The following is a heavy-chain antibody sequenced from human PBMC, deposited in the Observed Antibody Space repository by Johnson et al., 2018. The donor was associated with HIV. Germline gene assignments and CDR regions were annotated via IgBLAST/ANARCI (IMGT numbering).Heavy chain of an antibody. Sequence: QVQLVESGGGVVQPGRSLRLSCAASGFTLSNYAMHWVRQAPGKGLEWVAVISYDGSNKYYADSVKGRFTISRYNSKNTLYLQMNSLRAEDTAVYYCAKDTIAGVKGDSLIWGQGTMVTVSS. CDR3: AKDTIAGVKGDSLI. V-gene: IGHV3-30*04. CDR2: ISYDGSNK. D-gene: IGHD3-9*01. J-gene: IGHJ3*02. CDR1: GFTLSNYA.